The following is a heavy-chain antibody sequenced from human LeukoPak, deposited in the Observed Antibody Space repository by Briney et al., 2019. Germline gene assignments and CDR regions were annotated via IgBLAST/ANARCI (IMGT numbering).Heavy chain of an antibody. CDR3: ARQDYSGYYYYGMDV. J-gene: IGHJ6*02. CDR1: GDSIIPYY. V-gene: IGHV4-4*07. D-gene: IGHD2-21*01. Sequence: SETLSLTCTVSGDSIIPYYWSWIRQPAGKGLEWIGRMSGSGSTNYNPSLKSRLTMSVDTSKNQFSLKLSSVTAADTAVYYCARQDYSGYYYYGMDVWGQGTTVTVSS. CDR2: MSGSGST.